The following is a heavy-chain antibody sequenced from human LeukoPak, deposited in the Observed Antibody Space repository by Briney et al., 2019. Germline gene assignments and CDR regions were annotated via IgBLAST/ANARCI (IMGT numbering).Heavy chain of an antibody. D-gene: IGHD3-3*01. V-gene: IGHV3-7*03. CDR1: GFTFGKYW. J-gene: IGHJ4*02. CDR3: ARDQYDTWSRRGNFDS. Sequence: GGSLRLSCVTSGFTFGKYWMSWVRQAPGKGLEWVANIKLDGSEKNYVDSVKGRFTISRDNTKNSLYLQMNSLRVEDTAVFYCARDQYDTWSRRGNFDSWGQGTLVTVSS. CDR2: IKLDGSEK.